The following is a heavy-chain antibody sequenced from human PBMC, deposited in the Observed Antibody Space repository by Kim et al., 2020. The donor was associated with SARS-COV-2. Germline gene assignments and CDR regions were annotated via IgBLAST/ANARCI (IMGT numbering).Heavy chain of an antibody. V-gene: IGHV3-9*01. D-gene: IGHD6-13*01. J-gene: IGHJ4*02. Sequence: DSVKGRFPISRDKAKNPLYLQMNSLGAEDTALYYCAKDHGVGGQQLRNCDHWGQGTLVTVSS. CDR3: AKDHGVGGQQLRNCDH.